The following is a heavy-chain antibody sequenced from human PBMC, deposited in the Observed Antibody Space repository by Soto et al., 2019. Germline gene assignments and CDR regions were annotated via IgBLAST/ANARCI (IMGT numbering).Heavy chain of an antibody. CDR3: TRDASRDSSARGWFDP. J-gene: IGHJ5*02. CDR2: ISSNSAYI. V-gene: IGHV3-21*01. D-gene: IGHD6-13*01. CDR1: GFTFRSFT. Sequence: XGSLRLSCAASGFTFRSFTMNWVRQAPGKGLEWVSTISSNSAYIYYTDALRGRFTISRDNAKNSLHLQMNSLRAEDTAVYYCTRDASRDSSARGWFDPWGPGSLVTVSS.